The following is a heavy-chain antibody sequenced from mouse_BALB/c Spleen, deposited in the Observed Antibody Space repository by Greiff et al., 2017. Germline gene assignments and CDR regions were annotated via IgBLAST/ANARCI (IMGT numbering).Heavy chain of an antibody. CDR3: ARDTYYRYDGSWFAY. CDR2: INSNGGST. J-gene: IGHJ3*01. D-gene: IGHD2-14*01. CDR1: GFSFSSYG. V-gene: IGHV5-6-3*01. Sequence: EGKVVESGGGLVQPGGSLKLSCAASGFSFSSYGMSWVRQTPDKRLELVATINSNGGSTYYPDSVKGRFTISRDNAKNTLYLQMSSLKSEDTAMYYCARDTYYRYDGSWFAYWGQGTLVTVSA.